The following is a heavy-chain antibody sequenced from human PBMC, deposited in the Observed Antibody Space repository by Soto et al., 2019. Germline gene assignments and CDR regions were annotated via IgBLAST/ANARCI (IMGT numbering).Heavy chain of an antibody. CDR2: ISYDGSNK. J-gene: IGHJ6*02. CDR3: ARDNCSGGSCYFLYYGMDV. CDR1: GFTFSSYA. V-gene: IGHV3-30-3*01. D-gene: IGHD2-15*01. Sequence: QVQLVESGGGVVQPGRSLRLSCAASGFTFSSYAMHWVRQAPGKGLEWVAVISYDGSNKYYADSVKGRLTISRDNSKNTLYLQMNSLRAEDTAVYYCARDNCSGGSCYFLYYGMDVWGQGTTVTVSS.